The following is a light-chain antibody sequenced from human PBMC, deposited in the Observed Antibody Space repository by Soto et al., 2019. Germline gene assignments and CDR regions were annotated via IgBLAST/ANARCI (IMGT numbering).Light chain of an antibody. V-gene: IGKV3-11*01. CDR1: LSVTSH. J-gene: IGKJ5*01. CDR3: QQRGT. CDR2: DVS. Sequence: EMVLTQSPASLSLSPGERVILSCRASLSVTSHLAWYQQKPGQAPSLLIYDVSKRASGIPARFSGSGSGTDFTLTISSLEPEDFAVYYCQQRGTFGQGTRLEN.